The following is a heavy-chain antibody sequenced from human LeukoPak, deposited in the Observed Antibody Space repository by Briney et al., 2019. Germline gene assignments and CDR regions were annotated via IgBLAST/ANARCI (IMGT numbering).Heavy chain of an antibody. CDR2: IYPGDSET. CDR3: ARRYCSSTSCHLDY. D-gene: IGHD2-2*01. CDR1: GYXFTTYW. J-gene: IGHJ4*02. V-gene: IGHV5-51*01. Sequence: PGESLKSSCKGSGYXFTTYWIGWVRQMPGKGLEWMGIIYPGDSETRYSPSFQGQVTISADRSISTAYLQWSSLKASDTAIYYCARRYCSSTSCHLDYWGQGTLVTVSS.